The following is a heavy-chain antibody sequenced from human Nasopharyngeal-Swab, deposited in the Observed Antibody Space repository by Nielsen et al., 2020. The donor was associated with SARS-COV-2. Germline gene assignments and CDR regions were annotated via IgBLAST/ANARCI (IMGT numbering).Heavy chain of an antibody. CDR3: ARHETSNWFDP. V-gene: IGHV4-59*08. Sequence: SETLSLTCTVSGGSISSYYWSWIRQPPGKGLEWIGYIYYSGSTYYNPSLKSRVTISVDTSKNQFSLKLSSVTAADTAVYYCARHETSNWFDPWGQGTLVTVSS. CDR2: IYYSGST. CDR1: GGSISSYY. J-gene: IGHJ5*02.